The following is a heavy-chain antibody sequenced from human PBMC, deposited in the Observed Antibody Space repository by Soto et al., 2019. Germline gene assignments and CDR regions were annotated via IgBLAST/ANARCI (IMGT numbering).Heavy chain of an antibody. CDR2: MNPNSGNT. J-gene: IGHJ6*03. V-gene: IGHV1-8*01. CDR3: ARGKDVVVVAATSGYYYYMDV. CDR1: GYTFTSYD. Sequence: ASVKVSCKASGYTFTSYDINWVRQATGQGLEWMGWMNPNSGNTGYAQKFQGRVTMTRNTSISTAYMELSSLRSEDTAVYYCARGKDVVVVAATSGYYYYMDVWGKGTTVTVSS. D-gene: IGHD2-15*01.